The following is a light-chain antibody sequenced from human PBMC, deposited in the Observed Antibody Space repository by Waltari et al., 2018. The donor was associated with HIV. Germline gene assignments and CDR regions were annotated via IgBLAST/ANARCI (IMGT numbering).Light chain of an antibody. J-gene: IGKJ2*01. CDR1: QTISSY. CDR3: QQYNSYSRT. Sequence: DIQMTQSPSSLSASVGDRVTITCRASQTISSYLNWYQQKPENAPKLLIYAASSLQSGVPSRFSGSGSGTEFTLTISSLQPDDFATYYCQQYNSYSRTFGQGTKLEIK. CDR2: AAS. V-gene: IGKV1-39*01.